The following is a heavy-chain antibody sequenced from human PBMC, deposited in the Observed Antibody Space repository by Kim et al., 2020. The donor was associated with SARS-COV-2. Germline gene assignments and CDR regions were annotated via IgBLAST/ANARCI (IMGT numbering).Heavy chain of an antibody. J-gene: IGHJ5*02. CDR1: GGSISSGGYS. V-gene: IGHV4-30-2*01. Sequence: SETLSLTCAVSGGSISSGGYSWSWIRQPPGKGLEWIGYIYHSGSTYYNPSLKSRVTISVDRSKNQFSLKLSSVTAADTAVYYCARAAGYCSGGSCYSSGWFDPWGQGTLVTVSS. CDR2: IYHSGST. D-gene: IGHD2-15*01. CDR3: ARAAGYCSGGSCYSSGWFDP.